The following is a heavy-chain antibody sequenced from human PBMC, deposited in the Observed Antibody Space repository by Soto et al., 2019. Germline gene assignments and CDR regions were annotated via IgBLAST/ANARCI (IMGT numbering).Heavy chain of an antibody. CDR2: ISGSGGHT. J-gene: IGHJ6*02. D-gene: IGHD6-19*01. Sequence: PGGSLRLSCAASGFTFSTYALSWVRQAPGKGLEWVSTISGSGGHTYYADSVKGRFTISRDNSKNTLYLQMNSLRAEDTAVYYCAKSLSSGWPLYGMDVWGQGTTVTVSS. CDR3: AKSLSSGWPLYGMDV. V-gene: IGHV3-23*01. CDR1: GFTFSTYA.